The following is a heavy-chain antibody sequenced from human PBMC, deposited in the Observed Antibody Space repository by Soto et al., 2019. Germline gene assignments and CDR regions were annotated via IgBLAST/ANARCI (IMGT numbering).Heavy chain of an antibody. CDR1: GFTFSSYA. J-gene: IGHJ4*02. V-gene: IGHV3-23*01. D-gene: IGHD6-6*01. Sequence: GGSLRLSCAASGFTFSSYAMSWVRQAPGKGLEWVSAISGSGGSTYYADSVKGRFTISRDNSKNTLYLQMNSLRAEDTAVYYCAKGLHSSSSSGLPNPERIWGQGTLVTVSS. CDR3: AKGLHSSSSSGLPNPERI. CDR2: ISGSGGST.